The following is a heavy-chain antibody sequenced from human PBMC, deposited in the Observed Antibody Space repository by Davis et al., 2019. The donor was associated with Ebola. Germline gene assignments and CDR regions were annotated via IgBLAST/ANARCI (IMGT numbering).Heavy chain of an antibody. Sequence: PGGSLRLSCAASGFTFSSYSINWVRQAPGKGLKWVSYISSSSSTIYYADSVKGRFTISRDNAKNSLYLQMNSLRDEDTAVYYCARDYSSSWFYYGLDVRGKGTTVTVSS. CDR2: ISSSSSTI. V-gene: IGHV3-48*02. CDR3: ARDYSSSWFYYGLDV. CDR1: GFTFSSYS. J-gene: IGHJ6*04. D-gene: IGHD6-13*01.